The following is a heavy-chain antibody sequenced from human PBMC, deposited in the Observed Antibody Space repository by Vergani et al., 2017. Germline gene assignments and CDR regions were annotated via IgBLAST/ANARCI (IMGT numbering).Heavy chain of an antibody. CDR2: INPSGGHT. D-gene: IGHD3-9*01. Sequence: QVQVVQSGAEVKKSGASVKVSCKTSGYTFSNYYMHWVRQAPGQGLEWMGIINPSGGHTNYVQKFQGRVTMTRDTSTSTVYMELSSLRSEDTAIYYCARGDYGILTGYRYWGQGTLGTVSA. CDR1: GYTFSNYY. CDR3: ARGDYGILTGYRY. V-gene: IGHV1-46*03. J-gene: IGHJ4*02.